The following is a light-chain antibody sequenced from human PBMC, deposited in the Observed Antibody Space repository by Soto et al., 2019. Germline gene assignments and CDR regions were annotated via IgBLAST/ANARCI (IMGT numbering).Light chain of an antibody. CDR3: CSYAGYYTLS. CDR2: DVG. CDR1: SSDIGTYNY. Sequence: QSVLTQPRSVSGSPGQSVTISCTGTSSDIGTYNYVSWYQQHPGKAPKLMIYDVGKRPSGVPDRFSGSKSANAASLTISGLQAEDEADYYCCSYAGYYTLSFGGGTKVTVL. J-gene: IGLJ2*01. V-gene: IGLV2-11*01.